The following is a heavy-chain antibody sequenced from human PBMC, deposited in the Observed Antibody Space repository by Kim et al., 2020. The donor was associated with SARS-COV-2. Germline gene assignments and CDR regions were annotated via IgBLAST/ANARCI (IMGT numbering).Heavy chain of an antibody. CDR3: ARSYELWLPYYYYYYGMDV. Sequence: KSRVTISVDTSKNQFSLKLSSVTAADTAVYYCARSYELWLPYYYYYYGMDVWGQGTTVTVSS. J-gene: IGHJ6*02. V-gene: IGHV4-39*01. D-gene: IGHD5-18*01.